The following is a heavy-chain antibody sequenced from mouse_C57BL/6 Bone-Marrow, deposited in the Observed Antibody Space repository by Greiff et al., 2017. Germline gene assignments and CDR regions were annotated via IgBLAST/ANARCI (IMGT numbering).Heavy chain of an antibody. J-gene: IGHJ1*03. CDR3: ARRGRGGYFDV. D-gene: IGHD1-1*01. V-gene: IGHV5-6*02. CDR1: GFTFSSYG. Sequence: EVKLVESGGDLVKPGGSLKLSCAASGFTFSSYGMSWVRQTPDKRLEWVATISSGGSYTYYPDSVKGRFTISRDNAKNTLYLQMSSVKSEDTAMYYCARRGRGGYFDVWGTGTTVTVSA. CDR2: ISSGGSYT.